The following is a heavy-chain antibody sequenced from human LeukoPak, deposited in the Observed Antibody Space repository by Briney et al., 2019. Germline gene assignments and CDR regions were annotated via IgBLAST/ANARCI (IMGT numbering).Heavy chain of an antibody. Sequence: ASVKVSCKASGCTFTGYYMHWVRQAPGQGLEWMGRINPNSGGTNYAQKFQGRVTMTRDTSISTAYMELSRLVSDDTAVYYCAKVGGYSNSRHAFDIWGQGTMVTVSS. CDR3: AKVGGYSNSRHAFDI. CDR1: GCTFTGYY. V-gene: IGHV1-2*06. CDR2: INPNSGGT. J-gene: IGHJ3*02. D-gene: IGHD4-11*01.